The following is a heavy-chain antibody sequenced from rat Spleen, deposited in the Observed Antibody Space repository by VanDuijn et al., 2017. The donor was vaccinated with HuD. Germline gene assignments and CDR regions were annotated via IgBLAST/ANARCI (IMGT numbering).Heavy chain of an antibody. Sequence: EVLLQESGPGLVKPSQSLSLTCSVTFYSITSSYRWNWIRKFPGNKLEWMGYINTAGSTNYNPSLKNRISITRDTSKNQFFLQVNSVTTEDSATYYCARSPYYYNNGEFDYWGQGVMVTVSS. CDR3: ARSPYYYNNGEFDY. CDR2: INTAGST. D-gene: IGHD1-1*01. V-gene: IGHV3-3*01. CDR1: FYSITSSYR. J-gene: IGHJ2*01.